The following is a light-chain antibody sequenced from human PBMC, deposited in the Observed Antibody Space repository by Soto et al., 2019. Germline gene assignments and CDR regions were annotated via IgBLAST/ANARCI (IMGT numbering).Light chain of an antibody. V-gene: IGKV4-1*01. Sequence: DIVMTQSPDSLAVSLGERATINCKSSQSVLSTSNNKNYLAWYQQKPGQPPKLLFYWASTRESGVPDRCSGSRSGTDFALTISSLQAEDVAVYYCQQCYSTPYTFGQGTKLEIK. CDR2: WAS. CDR1: QSVLSTSNNKNY. J-gene: IGKJ2*01. CDR3: QQCYSTPYT.